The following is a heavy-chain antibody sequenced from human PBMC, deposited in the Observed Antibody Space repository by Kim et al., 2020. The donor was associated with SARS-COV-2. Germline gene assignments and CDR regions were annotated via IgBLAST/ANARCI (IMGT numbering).Heavy chain of an antibody. CDR3: AKDWYSGSYFAFDY. CDR1: GFTFSSYG. D-gene: IGHD1-26*01. J-gene: IGHJ4*02. Sequence: GGSLRLSCAASGFTFSSYGMHWVRQAPGKGLEWVAVISYDGSNKYYADSVKGRFTISRDNSKNTLYLQMNSLRAEDTAVYYCAKDWYSGSYFAFDYWGQGTLVTVSS. V-gene: IGHV3-30*18. CDR2: ISYDGSNK.